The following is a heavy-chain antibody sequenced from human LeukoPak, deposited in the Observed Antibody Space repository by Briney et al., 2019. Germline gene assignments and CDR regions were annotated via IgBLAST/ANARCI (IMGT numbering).Heavy chain of an antibody. CDR3: CAESAYGDHDY. J-gene: IGHJ4*02. Sequence: PSETLSLTCAVSGASVSSHYWTWIRQSPGRGLEWIGHIYHSGTTKYNPSLKSRVSISVDTPKSQFSLKLKSVSAADTAVYYCCAESAYGDHDYWGQGTLVIVSS. CDR2: IYHSGTT. V-gene: IGHV4-59*02. CDR1: GASVSSHY. D-gene: IGHD2-21*01.